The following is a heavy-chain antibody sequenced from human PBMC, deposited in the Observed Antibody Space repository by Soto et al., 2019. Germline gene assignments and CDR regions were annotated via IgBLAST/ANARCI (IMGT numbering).Heavy chain of an antibody. CDR1: GFTFSSYG. D-gene: IGHD6-13*01. J-gene: IGHJ6*02. CDR3: ARESGSVIAAAGRKYYYYYGMDV. V-gene: IGHV3-33*01. CDR2: IWYDGSNK. Sequence: GESLKISCAASGFTFSSYGMHWVRQAPGKGLEWVAVIWYDGSNKYYADSVKGRFTISRDNSKNTLYLQMNSLRAEDTAVYYCARESGSVIAAAGRKYYYYYGMDVWGQGTTVTVSS.